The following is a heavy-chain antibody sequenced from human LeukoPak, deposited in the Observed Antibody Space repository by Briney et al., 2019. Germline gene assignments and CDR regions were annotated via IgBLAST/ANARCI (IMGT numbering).Heavy chain of an antibody. V-gene: IGHV4-59*01. CDR2: ISHRGNT. D-gene: IGHD6-13*01. CDR3: ARGTTSAAAVPDY. CDR1: GASISTYY. Sequence: SESLSLTCTVSGASISTYYWSWIRQPPGKGLEWIGFISHRGNTSYNPSLKSRITISADTSKNQLSLKLSSVTAADTAIYYCARGTTSAAAVPDYWGQGTLVTVSS. J-gene: IGHJ4*02.